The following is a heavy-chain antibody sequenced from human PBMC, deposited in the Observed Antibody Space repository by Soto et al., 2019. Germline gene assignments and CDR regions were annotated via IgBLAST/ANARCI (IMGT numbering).Heavy chain of an antibody. D-gene: IGHD1-26*01. CDR2: IYSNGGT. J-gene: IGHJ4*02. V-gene: IGHV4-39*01. CDR3: AKLLVGATPRNDFDS. CDR1: GASINSNDFF. Sequence: SETLSLTCSVSGASINSNDFFWGWLRQPPGRGLEWIGSIYSNGGTYYNPSLKSRVFISIDKSKNQFSLNVKSVTAADTAVYYCAKLLVGATPRNDFDSWGQGTLVTVS.